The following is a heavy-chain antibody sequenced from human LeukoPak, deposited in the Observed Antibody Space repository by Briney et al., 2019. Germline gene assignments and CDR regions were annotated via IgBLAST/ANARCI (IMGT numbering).Heavy chain of an antibody. CDR1: GGSFSGYY. Sequence: SETLSLTCAVYGGSFSGYYWSWIRQPPGKGLEWIGEINHSGSTNYNPSLKSRVTISVDTSKNQFSLKLSSVTAADTAVYYCARHPKAPGIAAAGTWGQGTLVTVSS. V-gene: IGHV4-34*01. D-gene: IGHD6-13*01. J-gene: IGHJ4*02. CDR2: INHSGST. CDR3: ARHPKAPGIAAAGT.